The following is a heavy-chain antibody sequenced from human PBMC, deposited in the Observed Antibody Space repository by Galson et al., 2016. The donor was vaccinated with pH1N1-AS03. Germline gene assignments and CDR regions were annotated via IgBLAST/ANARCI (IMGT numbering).Heavy chain of an antibody. V-gene: IGHV3-21*01. CDR3: VRDSTETTGMDV. Sequence: LRLSCASSGSSFSSDSMNWVRQAPGKGPEWVATISGSSHYIFYEDSVKGRFTISRDNAKRSVFLQMNSLRVEDTALYYCVRDSTETTGMDVWGQGTTVSVS. J-gene: IGHJ6*02. CDR1: GSSFSSDS. CDR2: ISGSSHYI. D-gene: IGHD4-11*01.